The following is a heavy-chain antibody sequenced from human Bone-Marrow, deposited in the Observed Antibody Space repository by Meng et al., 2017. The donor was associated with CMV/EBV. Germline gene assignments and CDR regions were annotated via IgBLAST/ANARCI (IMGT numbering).Heavy chain of an antibody. CDR1: GGSISSGGYS. CDR3: ARVNSGSFDY. Sequence: TCPVSGGSISSGGYSWSWIRQHPGKGLEWIGYIYYSGSTYYNPSLKSRVTISVDTSKNQFSLKLSSVTAADTAVYYCARVNSGSFDYWGQGTLVTVSS. V-gene: IGHV4-31*03. D-gene: IGHD1-26*01. J-gene: IGHJ4*02. CDR2: IYYSGST.